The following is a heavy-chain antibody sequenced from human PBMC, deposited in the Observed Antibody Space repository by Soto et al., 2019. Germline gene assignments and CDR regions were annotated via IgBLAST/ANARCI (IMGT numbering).Heavy chain of an antibody. J-gene: IGHJ4*02. CDR3: ARGVAFLDY. CDR1: GYTFSSYA. V-gene: IGHV1-3*01. D-gene: IGHD2-15*01. CDR2: IHAGNGNT. Sequence: ASVKVSCKASGYTFSSYAIHWVRQAPGQGLEWMGWIHAGNGNTKYSQSFQGRVTISRDTSATTAYMELNSLRSEDAAVYYCARGVAFLDYWGQGTLVTVSS.